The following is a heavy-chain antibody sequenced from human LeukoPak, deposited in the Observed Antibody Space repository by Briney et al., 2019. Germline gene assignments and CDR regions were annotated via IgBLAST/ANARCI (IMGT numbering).Heavy chain of an antibody. CDR2: IYSGGST. J-gene: IGHJ5*02. CDR3: AREIGSAANWFDP. CDR1: GFTVSSNY. V-gene: IGHV3-66*01. Sequence: GGSLRLSCAASGFTVSSNYMSWVRQAPGKVLEWGSVIYSGGSTYYADSVKGRFTISTDNSKNTLYLQMNSLRAEDTAVYYCAREIGSAANWFDPWGQGTLVTVSS. D-gene: IGHD1-26*01.